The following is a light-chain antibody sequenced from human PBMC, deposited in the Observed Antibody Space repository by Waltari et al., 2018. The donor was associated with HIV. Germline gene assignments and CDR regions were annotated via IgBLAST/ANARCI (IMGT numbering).Light chain of an antibody. CDR3: SSYAGSSDYV. J-gene: IGLJ1*01. Sequence: QSALTQPPSASGSPGQSVTISCTGTSSDVGGYNYVPWYQQHPGKAPKLMIYDVSKRPSGVPDRFSGSKSGNTASLTVSGLQAEDEADYYCSSYAGSSDYVFGTGTKVTVL. V-gene: IGLV2-8*01. CDR2: DVS. CDR1: SSDVGGYNY.